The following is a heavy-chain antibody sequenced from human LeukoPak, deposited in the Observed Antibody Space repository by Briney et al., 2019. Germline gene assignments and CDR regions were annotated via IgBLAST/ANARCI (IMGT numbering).Heavy chain of an antibody. D-gene: IGHD3-10*01. V-gene: IGHV1-58*02. Sequence: GASVKVSCKASGFTFTSSAMQWVRQARGQRLEWIGWIVVGSGNTNYAQKFQERVTITRDMSTSTAYMELSSLRSEDTAVYYCEGYYGSGPVRGDYWGQGTLVTVSS. CDR2: IVVGSGNT. J-gene: IGHJ4*02. CDR1: GFTFTSSA. CDR3: EGYYGSGPVRGDY.